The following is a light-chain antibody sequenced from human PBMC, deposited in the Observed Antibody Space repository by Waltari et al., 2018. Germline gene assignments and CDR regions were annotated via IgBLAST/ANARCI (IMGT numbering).Light chain of an antibody. V-gene: IGKV1-5*03. CDR1: QSVRTW. CDR3: QQCHSYS. CDR2: KAS. Sequence: DIQMTQSPSTLSASVGDRVTITCRASQSVRTWLAWYQQKPGKAPKLLIYKASSLESGVPSRVSGSGSGTEFTLTISSLQPDDFATYYCQQCHSYSFGQGTKVEI. J-gene: IGKJ2*01.